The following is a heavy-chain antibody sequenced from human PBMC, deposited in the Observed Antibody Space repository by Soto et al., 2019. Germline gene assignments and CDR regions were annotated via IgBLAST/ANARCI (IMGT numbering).Heavy chain of an antibody. J-gene: IGHJ6*02. D-gene: IGHD4-17*01. CDR2: IDPSDSYT. Sequence: GESLKISCKGSGYSFTSYWISWVRQMPGKGLEWMGRIDPSDSYTNYSPSFQGHVTISADKSISTAYLQWSSLKASDTAMYYCASDDYGDYRHGMDVWGQGTTVTVSS. CDR3: ASDDYGDYRHGMDV. V-gene: IGHV5-10-1*01. CDR1: GYSFTSYW.